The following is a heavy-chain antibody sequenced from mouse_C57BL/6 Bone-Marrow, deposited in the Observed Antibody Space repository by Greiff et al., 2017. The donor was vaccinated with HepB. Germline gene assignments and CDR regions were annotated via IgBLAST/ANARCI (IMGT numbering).Heavy chain of an antibody. D-gene: IGHD2-5*01. J-gene: IGHJ3*01. CDR3: ARTLTIVKRVFAY. CDR2: IDPSDSYT. Sequence: QVQLQQPGAELVKPGASVKLSCKASGYTFTSYWMQWVKQRPGQGLEWIGEIDPSDSYTNYNQKFKGKATLTVDTSSSTAYIQLSSLTSGDSAVYYCARTLTIVKRVFAYWGQGTLVTVSA. CDR1: GYTFTSYW. V-gene: IGHV1-50*01.